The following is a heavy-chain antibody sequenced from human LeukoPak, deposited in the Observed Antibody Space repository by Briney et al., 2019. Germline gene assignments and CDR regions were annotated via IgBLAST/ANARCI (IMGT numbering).Heavy chain of an antibody. Sequence: SETLSLTCTVSGGSISSYYWSWIRQPPGKGLEWIGYIYTSGSTNYNPSLKNRVTISVDTSKNQFSLKLSSVTAADTAVYYCARLKTINEARWGQLWYFDYWGQGTLVTVSS. D-gene: IGHD5-18*01. CDR3: ARLKTINEARWGQLWYFDY. J-gene: IGHJ4*02. CDR2: IYTSGST. V-gene: IGHV4-4*09. CDR1: GGSISSYY.